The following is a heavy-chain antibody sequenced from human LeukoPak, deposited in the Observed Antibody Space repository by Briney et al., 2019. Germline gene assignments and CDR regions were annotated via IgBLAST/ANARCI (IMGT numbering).Heavy chain of an antibody. Sequence: GGSLRLSCAASGFTFSSYSMNWVRQAPGEGLEWVSSISSSSSYIYYAASVKGRFTISRDNAKNSLYLQMNSLRAEDTAVYYSARDNRGGNFFSPYWGQGTLVTVSS. V-gene: IGHV3-21*01. CDR3: ARDNRGGNFFSPY. J-gene: IGHJ4*02. CDR2: ISSSSSYI. D-gene: IGHD4-23*01. CDR1: GFTFSSYS.